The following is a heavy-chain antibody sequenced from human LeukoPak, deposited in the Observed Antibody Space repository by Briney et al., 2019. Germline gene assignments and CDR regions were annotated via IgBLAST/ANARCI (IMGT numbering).Heavy chain of an antibody. Sequence: ASVKVSCKASGYTFTDNHMYWIRQAPGQGREWMGWINPNSGGTNYAQKFQGRVTMTRDTSISTAYMELSSLRSDDTAMYYCARYCSGGSCLGSFDYWGQGTLLTVSS. D-gene: IGHD2-15*01. CDR1: GYTFTDNH. CDR2: INPNSGGT. V-gene: IGHV1-2*02. J-gene: IGHJ4*02. CDR3: ARYCSGGSCLGSFDY.